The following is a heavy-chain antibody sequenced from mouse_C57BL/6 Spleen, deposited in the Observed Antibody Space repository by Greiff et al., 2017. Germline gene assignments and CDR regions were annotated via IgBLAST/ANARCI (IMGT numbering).Heavy chain of an antibody. J-gene: IGHJ2*01. Sequence: VKVVESGPELVKPGASVKISCKASGYAFSSSWMNWVKQRPGKGLEWIGRIYPGDGDTNYNGKFKGKATLTADKSSSTAYMQLSSLTSEDSAVYFCARDWGFDYWGQGTTLTVSS. CDR3: ARDWGFDY. D-gene: IGHD4-1*01. CDR1: GYAFSSSW. CDR2: IYPGDGDT. V-gene: IGHV1-82*01.